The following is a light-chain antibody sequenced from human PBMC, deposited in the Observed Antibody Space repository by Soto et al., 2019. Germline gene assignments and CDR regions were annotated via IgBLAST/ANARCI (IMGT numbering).Light chain of an antibody. V-gene: IGKV1-39*01. J-gene: IGKJ3*01. Sequence: DIQMTQSPSSLSASVGDRVTITCRASQSISSYLNWYQQKPGKAPKLLIYAASSLQSGVPSRFSGSGSGTDLTLTISSLQPEDFATYSCQQSYSTPRFTFGPGTKVDIK. CDR2: AAS. CDR3: QQSYSTPRFT. CDR1: QSISSY.